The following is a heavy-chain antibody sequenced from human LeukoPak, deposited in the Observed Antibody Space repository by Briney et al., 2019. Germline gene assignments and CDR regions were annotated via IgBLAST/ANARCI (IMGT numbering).Heavy chain of an antibody. J-gene: IGHJ4*02. Sequence: LSLTCTVSGGSISSSSYYWGWIRQAPGKGLEWVSYISSSGSTIYYADSVKGRFTISRDNAKNSLYLQMNSLRAEDTAVYYCARTSSGGSCYLDYWGQGTLVTVSS. CDR2: ISSSGSTI. CDR3: ARTSSGGSCYLDY. D-gene: IGHD2-15*01. V-gene: IGHV3-11*04. CDR1: GGSISSSSYY.